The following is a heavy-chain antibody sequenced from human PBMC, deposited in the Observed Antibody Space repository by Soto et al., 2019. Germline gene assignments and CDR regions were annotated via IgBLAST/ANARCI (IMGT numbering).Heavy chain of an antibody. D-gene: IGHD3-3*01. CDR2: ISYDGSSK. Sequence: GSLRLSCAASGFTFSSYGMHWVRQAPGKGLEWVAVISYDGSSKYYADSVKGRFTISRDNSKNTLYLQMNSLRAEDTAVYYCAKAGGLRFLEPFDYWGQGTLVTVSS. CDR3: AKAGGLRFLEPFDY. CDR1: GFTFSSYG. J-gene: IGHJ4*02. V-gene: IGHV3-30*18.